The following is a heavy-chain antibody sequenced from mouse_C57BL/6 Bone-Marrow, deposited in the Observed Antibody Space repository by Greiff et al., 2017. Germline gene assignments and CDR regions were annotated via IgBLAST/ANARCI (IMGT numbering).Heavy chain of an antibody. CDR1: GFTFSSYG. Sequence: EVQLKESGGDLVKPGGSLKLSCAASGFTFSSYGMSWVRQTPDKRLEWVATISSGGSYTYYPDSVKGRFTISRDNAKNTLYLQMSSLKSEDTAMYYCASDYDPWFAYWGQGTLVTVSA. V-gene: IGHV5-6*01. CDR2: ISSGGSYT. J-gene: IGHJ3*01. D-gene: IGHD2-4*01. CDR3: ASDYDPWFAY.